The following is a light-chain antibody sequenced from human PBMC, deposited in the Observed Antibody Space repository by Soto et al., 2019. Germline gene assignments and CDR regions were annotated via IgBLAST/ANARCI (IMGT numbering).Light chain of an antibody. CDR2: GAS. CDR1: QGISTW. J-gene: IGKJ5*01. V-gene: IGKV1-12*01. Sequence: EIQMTQSPSSVSSSVGDIFTISCRASQGISTWLAWYQQKAGKAPNLLIYGASNLHSGVPSRFSGSGSGTNFTLTISSLQPEDFATYYCQQANSFPITFGQGTRLEIK. CDR3: QQANSFPIT.